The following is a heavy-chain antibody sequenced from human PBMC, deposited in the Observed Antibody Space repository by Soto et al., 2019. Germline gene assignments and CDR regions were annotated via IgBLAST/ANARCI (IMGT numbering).Heavy chain of an antibody. V-gene: IGHV5-51*01. CDR1: GYSFTSYW. CDR2: IYPGDSDT. CDR3: ARHWAGTYYDFWSGPPKLYYYYGMDV. J-gene: IGHJ6*02. Sequence: GGSLKISCKGSGYSFTSYWIGWVRQMPGKGLEWMGIIYPGDSDTRYSPSFQGQVTISADKSISTAYLQWSSLKASDTAMYYCARHWAGTYYDFWSGPPKLYYYYGMDVWGQGTTVTVSS. D-gene: IGHD3-3*01.